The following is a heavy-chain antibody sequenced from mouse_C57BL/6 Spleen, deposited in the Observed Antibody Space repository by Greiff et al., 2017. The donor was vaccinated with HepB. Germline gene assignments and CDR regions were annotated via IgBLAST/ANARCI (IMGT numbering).Heavy chain of an antibody. J-gene: IGHJ3*01. CDR2: IDPSDSET. D-gene: IGHD2-4*01. Sequence: QVQLQQPGAELVRPGSSVKLSCKASGYTFTSYWMHWVKQRPIQGLEWIGNIDPSDSETHYNQKFKDKATLTVDKSSSTAYMQLSSLTSEDSAVYYCARQGCYYDYDGAWFAYWGQGTLVTVSA. CDR3: ARQGCYYDYDGAWFAY. V-gene: IGHV1-52*01. CDR1: GYTFTSYW.